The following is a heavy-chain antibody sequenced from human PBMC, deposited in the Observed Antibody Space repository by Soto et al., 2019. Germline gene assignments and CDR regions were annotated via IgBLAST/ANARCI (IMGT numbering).Heavy chain of an antibody. D-gene: IGHD3-16*01. CDR1: GFTVSNNY. V-gene: IGHV3-53*01. CDR3: AAQGGGGGY. CDR2: IYSGGYT. Sequence: EVQLVESGGGLIQPGGSLRLSCAVSGFTVSNNYMSWVRQAPGKGLEGVSVIYSGGYTAYGDSVKGRFTISRDNSKNTHYLQKNRLGAGDPAVYYRAAQGGGGGYWGQGTLVTVSS. J-gene: IGHJ4*02.